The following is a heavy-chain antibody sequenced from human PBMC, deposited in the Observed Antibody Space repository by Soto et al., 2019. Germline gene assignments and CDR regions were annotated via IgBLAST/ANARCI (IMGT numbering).Heavy chain of an antibody. CDR2: INDSGNI. J-gene: IGHJ6*03. Sequence: QVQLQQWGAGLLKPSETLSLTCAVYGGSFSGYQWSWIRQTPGKGLEWIGEINDSGNINYNPSLKSRVTIFLDTPKKQISLKLSSVTAADTAVYYCARGLILWFGELARRGGYYYYMDVWGKGPTVIVSS. CDR3: ARGLILWFGELARRGGYYYYMDV. CDR1: GGSFSGYQ. V-gene: IGHV4-34*01. D-gene: IGHD3-10*01.